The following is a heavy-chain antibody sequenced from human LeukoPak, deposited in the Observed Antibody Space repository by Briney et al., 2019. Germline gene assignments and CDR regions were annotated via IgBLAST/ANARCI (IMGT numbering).Heavy chain of an antibody. CDR2: LYSDGNT. J-gene: IGHJ4*02. CDR3: ARGVEPLAANTLAY. CDR1: GFTVITND. Sequence: PGGSLRLSCAASGFTVITNDMTWVRQAPGKGREWGSVLYSDGNTKYPDFVQGRFTISRDNSKNTLYLEMNGLSPDDTAVYYCARGVEPLAANTLAYWGQGTMVTVSS. V-gene: IGHV3-53*01. D-gene: IGHD1-14*01.